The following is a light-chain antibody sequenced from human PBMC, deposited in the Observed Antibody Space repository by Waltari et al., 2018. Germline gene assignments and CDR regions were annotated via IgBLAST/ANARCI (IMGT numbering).Light chain of an antibody. J-gene: IGKJ5*01. V-gene: IGKV3-15*01. CDR3: QQYHGWPLIT. CDR2: GAS. CDR1: QSVSSK. Sequence: ETVMTQPATLSVSPGERVTHPCRASQSVSSKLAWYQQKRGQAPRLLIYGASTRVSDVPDRFSGSGSGTEFILTISSLRSEDLAVYFCQQYHGWPLITFGQGTRLEIK.